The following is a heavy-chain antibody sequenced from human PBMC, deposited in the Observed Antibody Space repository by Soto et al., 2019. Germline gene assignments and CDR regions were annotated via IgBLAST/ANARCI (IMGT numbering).Heavy chain of an antibody. J-gene: IGHJ4*02. V-gene: IGHV4-31*03. Sequence: PSETLSLTCTVSGGSISSGGYSWSWIRQHPGKGLEWIGYIYYSGSTSSNPSLKSRVTISVDTSKNQFSLKLSSVTAADTAVYYCARGVAHWGQGTLVTVSS. CDR2: IYYSGST. D-gene: IGHD2-15*01. CDR1: GGSISSGGYS. CDR3: ARGVAH.